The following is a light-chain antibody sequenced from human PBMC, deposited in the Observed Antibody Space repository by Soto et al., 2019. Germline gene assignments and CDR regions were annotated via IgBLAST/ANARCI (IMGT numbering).Light chain of an antibody. J-gene: IGLJ3*02. CDR2: EVT. Sequence: QSALTQPASVSGSPGQSITISCTGTSSDIGGYDFVSWYQQHPAKAPRLIISEVTDRPSGVSNRFSGSKSGNTASLTISGLQVDDEADYFCSSFTSRDTLVFGGGTKLTVL. CDR3: SSFTSRDTLV. CDR1: SSDIGGYDF. V-gene: IGLV2-14*01.